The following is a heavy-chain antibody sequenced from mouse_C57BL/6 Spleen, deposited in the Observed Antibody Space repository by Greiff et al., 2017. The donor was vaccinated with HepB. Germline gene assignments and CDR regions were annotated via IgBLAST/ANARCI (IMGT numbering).Heavy chain of an antibody. CDR2: IYPGDGDT. CDR1: GYSFSSSW. V-gene: IGHV1-82*01. CDR3: APTMVTTDAIDN. J-gene: IGHJ4*01. D-gene: IGHD2-9*01. Sequence: VQLQQSGPELVKPGASVKISCKASGYSFSSSWMNWVKQRPGKGLEWIGRIYPGDGDTNYNEKFKGKATLTADKSTSTAYMQLCSLTAADSAVYFCAPTMVTTDAIDNWGQGTSVTVSS.